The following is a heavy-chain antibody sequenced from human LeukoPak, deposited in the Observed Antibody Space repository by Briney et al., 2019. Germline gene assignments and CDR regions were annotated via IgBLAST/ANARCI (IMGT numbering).Heavy chain of an antibody. V-gene: IGHV4-59*01. CDR2: IHHSGSA. CDR1: GASISSYY. J-gene: IGHJ4*02. CDR3: ARPQTMGSSRTLAY. D-gene: IGHD2-2*01. Sequence: SETLSLTCTVSGASISSYYWIWIRQPPGKGLEWIGDIHHSGSANYNPSLKTRVTTSLDTPKNQIYLKLSSVTAADTAVYYCARPQTMGSSRTLAYWGQGTLVAVSS.